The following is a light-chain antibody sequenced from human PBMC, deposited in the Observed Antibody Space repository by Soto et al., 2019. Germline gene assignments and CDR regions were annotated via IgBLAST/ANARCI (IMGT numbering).Light chain of an antibody. Sequence: EIVMTQSPATLSVSPLERRTLSCRASQSVSSNLAWYQQKPGQAPRLLIYGASTRATGIPASFSGSGSGTQLSLTISRLEPEDFAVYYCHQYATWTVGQGTRLEIK. CDR1: QSVSSN. J-gene: IGKJ5*01. CDR3: HQYATWT. V-gene: IGKV3-15*01. CDR2: GAS.